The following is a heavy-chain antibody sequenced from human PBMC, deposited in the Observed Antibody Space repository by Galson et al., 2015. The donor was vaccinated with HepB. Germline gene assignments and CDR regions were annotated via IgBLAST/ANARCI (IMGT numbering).Heavy chain of an antibody. Sequence: QSGAEVKKPGESLKISCKGSGYSFSTYWIGWVRQMPGKGLEWMGIFYPGDSDTRYSPSFQGQVTMSADKSIRTAYLQWSSLKASDTAMYYCARRHCSGGSCYDYWGQGTLVTVSS. D-gene: IGHD2-15*01. V-gene: IGHV5-51*03. CDR3: ARRHCSGGSCYDY. CDR2: FYPGDSDT. J-gene: IGHJ4*02. CDR1: GYSFSTYW.